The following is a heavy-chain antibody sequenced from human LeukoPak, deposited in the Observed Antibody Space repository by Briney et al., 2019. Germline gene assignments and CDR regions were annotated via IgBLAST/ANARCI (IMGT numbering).Heavy chain of an antibody. CDR2: ISTTSSFI. Sequence: GGSLRLSCAASGFTFDRFTIHWVRQAPGKGLEWVASISTTSSFIDYADSVAGRFTIFRNNAKNSLYLQMNSLRVEDTAIYYCAREMSGSGKNYWGQGTVVSVSS. V-gene: IGHV3-21*06. J-gene: IGHJ4*02. CDR1: GFTFDRFT. CDR3: AREMSGSGKNY. D-gene: IGHD3-10*01.